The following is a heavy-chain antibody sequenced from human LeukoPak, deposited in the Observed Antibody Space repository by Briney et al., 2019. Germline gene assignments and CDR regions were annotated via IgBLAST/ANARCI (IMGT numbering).Heavy chain of an antibody. CDR1: AFSLSAYN. Sequence: GGPLRLSCAASAFSLSAYNMNWVRQAPGKGLEWVSSISYTGTYIYYADSVKGRFTISRDNAQNSLYLQMNSLRAEDTAIYYCVRDRGTYRPIDYWGQGTLVTVSS. J-gene: IGHJ4*02. CDR2: ISYTGTYI. D-gene: IGHD1-26*01. CDR3: VRDRGTYRPIDY. V-gene: IGHV3-21*04.